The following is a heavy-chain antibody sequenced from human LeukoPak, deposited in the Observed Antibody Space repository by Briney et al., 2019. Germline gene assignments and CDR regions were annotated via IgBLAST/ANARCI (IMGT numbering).Heavy chain of an antibody. CDR1: GFTFSSYA. CDR3: ARGNYYGSSGYYYGYYYYYMDV. D-gene: IGHD3-22*01. J-gene: IGHJ6*03. CDR2: IYSGGST. Sequence: GGSLRLSCAASGFTFSSYAMSWVRQAPGKGLEWVSVIYSGGSTYYADSVKGRFTISRDDSKNTLYLQMNSLRAEDTAVYYCARGNYYGSSGYYYGYYYYYMDVWGKGTTVTVSS. V-gene: IGHV3-53*01.